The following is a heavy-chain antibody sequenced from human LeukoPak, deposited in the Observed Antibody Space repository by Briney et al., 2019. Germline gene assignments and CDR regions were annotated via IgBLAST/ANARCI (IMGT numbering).Heavy chain of an antibody. J-gene: IGHJ4*02. CDR3: VKGGDFEY. D-gene: IGHD5-24*01. CDR2: ISSNGGST. CDR1: GFTFSSYY. V-gene: IGHV3-64D*06. Sequence: GGSLRLSCSASGFTFSSYYMHWVRQATGQGLEYVSAISSNGGSTYYADSVKGRFTISRDNSKDTLYLQMNTIRGEDTAVYYCVKGGDFEYWGQGTLVIVSS.